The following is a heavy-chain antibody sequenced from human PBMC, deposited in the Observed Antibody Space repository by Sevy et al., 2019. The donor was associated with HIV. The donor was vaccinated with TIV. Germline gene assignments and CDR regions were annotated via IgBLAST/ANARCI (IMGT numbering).Heavy chain of an antibody. D-gene: IGHD2-8*01. CDR2: FSFGCGGI. Sequence: GGSLRLSCAASGFTFSKYSMSWVRQPPGKGLEWVSTFSFGCGGIYYADSVKGRFTISRDNSKSAVYLQMNNLRPEDTDVYYCAREGCTKPHDYWGQGTLVTVSS. CDR1: GFTFSKYS. J-gene: IGHJ4*02. CDR3: AREGCTKPHDY. V-gene: IGHV3-23*01.